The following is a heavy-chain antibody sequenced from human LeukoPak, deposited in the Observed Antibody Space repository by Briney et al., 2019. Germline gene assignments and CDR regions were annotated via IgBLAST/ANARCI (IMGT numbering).Heavy chain of an antibody. CDR1: GFTFSSYR. Sequence: PGGSLRLSCAASGFTFSSYRMNWVRQAPGKGLEWVSSISSCSSYIYYADSVKGRFTISRGNAKNSLYLQMNSLRAEDTAVFYCVSPIVARPYYYGMDVWGQGTTVTVSS. CDR3: VSPIVARPYYYGMDV. V-gene: IGHV3-21*01. CDR2: ISSCSSYI. J-gene: IGHJ6*02. D-gene: IGHD6-6*01.